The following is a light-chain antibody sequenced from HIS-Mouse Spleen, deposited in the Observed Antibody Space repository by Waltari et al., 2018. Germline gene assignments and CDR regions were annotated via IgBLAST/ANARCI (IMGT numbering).Light chain of an antibody. CDR1: SLRSYY. CDR3: NSRDSSGNHWV. CDR2: GKN. V-gene: IGLV3-19*01. Sequence: SSELTQDPAVSVALGQTVRITCQGDSLRSYYASWYQQKPGQAPVLFSYGKNNRPSGIPDRFSGSSSGNTASLTITGSQAEDEADYYCNSRDSSGNHWVFGGGTKLTVL. J-gene: IGLJ3*02.